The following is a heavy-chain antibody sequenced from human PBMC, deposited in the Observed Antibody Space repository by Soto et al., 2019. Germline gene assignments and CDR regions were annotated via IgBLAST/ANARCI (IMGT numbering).Heavy chain of an antibody. D-gene: IGHD6-19*01. CDR2: ISSTGALM. V-gene: IGHV3-21*02. CDR1: GFIFSQYS. Sequence: EVQLVESGGGLVKPGGSLRLSCEASGFIFSQYSMNWVRQAPGKGLEWVSSISSTGALMYYADSVKGRFTISRDDADNSLYLQMTSLRVEATAVYYCARDRLARGIPVAGRIDYWGQGAQVTVSS. CDR3: ARDRLARGIPVAGRIDY. J-gene: IGHJ4*02.